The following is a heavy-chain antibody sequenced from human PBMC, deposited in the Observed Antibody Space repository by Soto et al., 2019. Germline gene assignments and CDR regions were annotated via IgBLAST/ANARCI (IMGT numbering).Heavy chain of an antibody. J-gene: IGHJ4*02. CDR1: GFTFSSYG. V-gene: IGHV3-33*01. Sequence: LRLSCAASGFTFSSYGMHWVRQAPGKGLEWVAVIWYDGSNKYYAESVKGRFTISRDNSKNTLYLQMNNLRAEDTAVYYCARDSHVGSGWQLTADYWGQGTLVTVSS. CDR3: ARDSHVGSGWQLTADY. CDR2: IWYDGSNK. D-gene: IGHD6-19*01.